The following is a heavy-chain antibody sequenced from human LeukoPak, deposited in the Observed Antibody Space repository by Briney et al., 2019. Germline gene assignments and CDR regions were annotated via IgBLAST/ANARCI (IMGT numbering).Heavy chain of an antibody. D-gene: IGHD6-13*01. CDR3: AGSYFGYSTD. CDR1: GGSISSYY. CDR2: LHTSGST. V-gene: IGHV4-4*07. Sequence: PETLSLTCTVSGGSISSYYWSWIRQPAGKGLEWIGRLHTSGSTNYNPSLRSRVTMSVDTSKNHVSLKLTSVTAADTAVYYCAGSYFGYSTDWGQGTLVTVSS. J-gene: IGHJ4*02.